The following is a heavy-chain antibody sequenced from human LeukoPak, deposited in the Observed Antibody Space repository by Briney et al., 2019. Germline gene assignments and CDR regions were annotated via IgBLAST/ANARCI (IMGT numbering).Heavy chain of an antibody. CDR1: GFFFSNYW. J-gene: IGHJ5*02. D-gene: IGHD3-16*01. Sequence: GGSLRLSCAASGFFFSNYWMSWVRQAPGKGLEWVGNIQPDGSEQYPVDSVKGRFTISRDNARNSLFLQMNSLRVEDTAVYYCASQSFARFDPWGQGTLVTVSS. CDR2: IQPDGSEQ. CDR3: ASQSFARFDP. V-gene: IGHV3-7*01.